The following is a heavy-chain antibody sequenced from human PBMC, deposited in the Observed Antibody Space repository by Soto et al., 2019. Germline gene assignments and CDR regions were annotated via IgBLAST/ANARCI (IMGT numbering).Heavy chain of an antibody. Sequence: QVQPQQSGPGLVKPSQTLSLTCPISGDSVSSNSDAWNGIRQPPSIVLELLGRTYYRSKWSNHYAVSMKSLITINPVTSKNRCSLPRNSVTTEATAGYYCARDSSTGTVYFYYWDQGSMVSFSS. CDR3: ARDSSTGTVYFYY. CDR2: TYYRSKWSN. J-gene: IGHJ4*02. D-gene: IGHD4-17*01. V-gene: IGHV6-1*01. CDR1: GDSVSSNSDA.